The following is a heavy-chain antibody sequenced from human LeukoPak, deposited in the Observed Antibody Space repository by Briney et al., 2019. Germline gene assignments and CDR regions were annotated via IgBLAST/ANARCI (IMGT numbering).Heavy chain of an antibody. Sequence: SETLSLTCAVYGGSFSGYYWSWIRQPPGKGLEWIGEINHSGSTNYNPSLKSRVTISVDTSKNQFSLKLSSVTAADTAVYYCARAGYSSSWYKAWYFDLWGRGTLVTVSS. CDR3: ARAGYSSSWYKAWYFDL. V-gene: IGHV4-34*01. CDR2: INHSGST. D-gene: IGHD6-13*01. CDR1: GGSFSGYY. J-gene: IGHJ2*01.